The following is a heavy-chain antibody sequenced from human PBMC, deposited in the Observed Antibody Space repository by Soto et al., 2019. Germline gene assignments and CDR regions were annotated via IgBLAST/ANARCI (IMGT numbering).Heavy chain of an antibody. V-gene: IGHV3-33*01. CDR3: ARGSYDFWSGYSYIDY. J-gene: IGHJ4*02. D-gene: IGHD3-3*01. Sequence: QVQLVESGGGVVQPGRSLRLSCAASGFTFSSYGMHWVRQAPGKGLEWVAVIWYDGSNKYYADSVKGRFTISRDNSKNTLYLQMNSLRAEDTAVYYCARGSYDFWSGYSYIDYWGQGTLVTVSS. CDR2: IWYDGSNK. CDR1: GFTFSSYG.